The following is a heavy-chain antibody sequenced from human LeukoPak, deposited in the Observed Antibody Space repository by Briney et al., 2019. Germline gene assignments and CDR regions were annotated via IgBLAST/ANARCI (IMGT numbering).Heavy chain of an antibody. CDR3: AKDPAVAGNYYYYGMDV. CDR2: ISGSGGST. J-gene: IGHJ6*02. Sequence: GGSLRLSCAASGFTFSSYAMSWVRQAPGKGLEWVSAISGSGGSTYYADSVKGRFTISRDNSKNTLYLQMNSLRAEDTAVYYCAKDPAVAGNYYYYGMDVWGQGTTVTVSS. D-gene: IGHD6-19*01. CDR1: GFTFSSYA. V-gene: IGHV3-23*01.